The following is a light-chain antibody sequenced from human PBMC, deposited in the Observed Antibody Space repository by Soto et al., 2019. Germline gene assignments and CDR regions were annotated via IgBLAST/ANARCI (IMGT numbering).Light chain of an antibody. CDR1: ISDVGSYDL. Sequence: QSALTQPASVSGSPGQSITISCIGTISDVGSYDLVSWYQQHPGKAPRLMTYEGSKRPSGVSNRFFGSKSGNTASLAISGLQAEDEADYYCSSYTTTSNYVFGTGTKVTVL. CDR2: EGS. V-gene: IGLV2-14*02. CDR3: SSYTTTSNYV. J-gene: IGLJ1*01.